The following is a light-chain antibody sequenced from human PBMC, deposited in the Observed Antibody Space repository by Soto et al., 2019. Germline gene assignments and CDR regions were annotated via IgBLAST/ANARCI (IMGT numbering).Light chain of an antibody. J-gene: IGLJ2*01. Sequence: QSALIQPPSASGSPGQSVTISCTGTRSDVGGYGYVSWYQQYPGKAPKLMIYEVTKRPSGVPDRFSCSKSGNTASLTVSGLQTEDESDYYCSSYAGSNTDVVFGGGTKLTVL. CDR1: RSDVGGYGY. CDR3: SSYAGSNTDVV. V-gene: IGLV2-8*01. CDR2: EVT.